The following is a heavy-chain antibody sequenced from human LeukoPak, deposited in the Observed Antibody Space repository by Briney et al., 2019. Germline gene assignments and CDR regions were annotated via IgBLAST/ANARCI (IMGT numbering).Heavy chain of an antibody. J-gene: IGHJ6*03. V-gene: IGHV3-21*01. Sequence: GGSLRLSCAASGFTFSSYNMNWVRQAPGKGLEWVSSISSRSSYIYYADSVKGRFTISRDNAKNSLYLQMNSLRAEDTAVYYCARDYGVPGAIGPTGEPYYYYMDVWGKGTTVTVSS. CDR3: ARDYGVPGAIGPTGEPYYYYMDV. D-gene: IGHD2-2*01. CDR1: GFTFSSYN. CDR2: ISSRSSYI.